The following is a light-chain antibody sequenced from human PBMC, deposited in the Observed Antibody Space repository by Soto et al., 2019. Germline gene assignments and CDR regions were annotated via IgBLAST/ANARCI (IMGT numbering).Light chain of an antibody. Sequence: LTQPPSASGSPGQSVTISCIGTASDIGRYNYVSWYQHHPGKAPKLIIYEVTKRPSGVPDRFSGSKSGNTASLTVSGLQADDEADYYCNSYVGSNNYVFGTGTKLTVL. CDR1: ASDIGRYNY. J-gene: IGLJ1*01. CDR2: EVT. V-gene: IGLV2-8*01. CDR3: NSYVGSNNYV.